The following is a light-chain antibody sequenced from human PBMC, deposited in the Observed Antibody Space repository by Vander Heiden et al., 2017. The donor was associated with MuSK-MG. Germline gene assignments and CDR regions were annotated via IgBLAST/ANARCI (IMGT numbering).Light chain of an antibody. CDR2: SNN. J-gene: IGLJ2*01. V-gene: IGLV1-47*02. CDR3: AAWDDSLSVVV. CDR1: SSNIGSNY. Sequence: QSVLTQPPSAPGTPGQRVTISCSGSSSNIGSNYVYWYQQLPGTAPKLLIYSNNQRPSGVPDRFSGSKSGTSASLAISGLRSEDEADYYCAAWDDSLSVVVFGGGTKL.